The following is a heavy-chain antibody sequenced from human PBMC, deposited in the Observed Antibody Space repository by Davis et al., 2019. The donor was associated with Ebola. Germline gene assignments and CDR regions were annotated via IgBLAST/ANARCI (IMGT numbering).Heavy chain of an antibody. J-gene: IGHJ6*02. D-gene: IGHD6-6*01. Sequence: MPSETLSLTCTVSGGSISSYYWSWIRQPPGKGLEWIGYIYYSGSTNYNPSLKSRVTISVDTSKNQFSLKLSSVTAADTAVYYCARERRVEIAARVYYYYGMDVWGQGTTVTVSS. CDR3: ARERRVEIAARVYYYYGMDV. CDR2: IYYSGST. V-gene: IGHV4-59*01. CDR1: GGSISSYY.